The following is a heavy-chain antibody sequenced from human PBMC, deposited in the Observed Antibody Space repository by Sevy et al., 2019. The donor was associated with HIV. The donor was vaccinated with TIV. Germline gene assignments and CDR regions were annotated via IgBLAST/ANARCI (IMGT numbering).Heavy chain of an antibody. J-gene: IGHJ3*02. CDR2: ISAYNGNT. CDR1: GYTFTSYG. V-gene: IGHV1-18*01. CDR3: ASHSSGWMEFDAFDI. D-gene: IGHD6-19*01. Sequence: ASVKVSCKASGYTFTSYGISWVRQAPGQGLEWMGWISAYNGNTNYAQKLQGRVTMTTDTSTSTAYMELRSLRSDDTAVYYCASHSSGWMEFDAFDIWGQGTMVTVSS.